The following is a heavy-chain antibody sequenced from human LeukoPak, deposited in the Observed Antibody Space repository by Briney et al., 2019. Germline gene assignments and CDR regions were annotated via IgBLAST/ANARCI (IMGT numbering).Heavy chain of an antibody. CDR2: IKQDGSEK. Sequence: GGSLRLSCVASGFTFSSYWMSWVRQAPGKGLEWVANIKQDGSEKYYVDSVKGRFTISRDNAKNSLYLQMNSLRAEDTAVYYCARDQEDIVATIIDAFDIWGQGTMVTVSS. D-gene: IGHD5-12*01. CDR1: GFTFSSYW. CDR3: ARDQEDIVATIIDAFDI. J-gene: IGHJ3*02. V-gene: IGHV3-7*01.